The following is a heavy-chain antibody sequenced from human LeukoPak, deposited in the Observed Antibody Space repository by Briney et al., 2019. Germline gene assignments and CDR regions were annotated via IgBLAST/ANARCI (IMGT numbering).Heavy chain of an antibody. V-gene: IGHV1-69*04. Sequence: SVKVSCKASGGTFSSYAISWVRQAPGQGLEWMGRIIPILGIANYAQKFQGRVTITADKSTSTAYMELSSLRSEDTAVYYCARDLGLPRYSYGPNYYYYYGMDVWGQGTTVTVSS. CDR3: ARDLGLPRYSYGPNYYYYYGMDV. D-gene: IGHD5-18*01. CDR1: GGTFSSYA. CDR2: IIPILGIA. J-gene: IGHJ6*02.